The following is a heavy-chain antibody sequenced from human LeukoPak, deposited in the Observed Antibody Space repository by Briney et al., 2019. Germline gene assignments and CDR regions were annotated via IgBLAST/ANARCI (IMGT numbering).Heavy chain of an antibody. CDR2: ISSSSSYI. Sequence: PGGSLRLSCAASGFTFSSYSMNWVRQAPGKGLEWVSSISSSSSYIYYADSVKGRFTISRDNAKNSLYLQMNSLRAEDTAVYYCARGPPLRYNWNYPASPIPDYWGQGTLVTVSS. D-gene: IGHD1-7*01. CDR3: ARGPPLRYNWNYPASPIPDY. CDR1: GFTFSSYS. J-gene: IGHJ4*02. V-gene: IGHV3-21*01.